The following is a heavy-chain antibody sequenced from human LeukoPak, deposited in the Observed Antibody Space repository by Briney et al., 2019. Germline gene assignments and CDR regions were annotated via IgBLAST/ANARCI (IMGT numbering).Heavy chain of an antibody. D-gene: IGHD3-22*01. CDR2: IYYRGST. CDR1: GVSISSGDYY. Sequence: SQTLSLTCTVSGVSISSGDYYWSWIRQPPGKGVEWIGYIYYRGSTYYNPSLKSRVTISVDTSKNQFSLKLSSVTAADAAVYYCARRPGGYYDSSGYYFHFDYWGQGTLVTVSS. V-gene: IGHV4-30-4*08. CDR3: ARRPGGYYDSSGYYFHFDY. J-gene: IGHJ4*02.